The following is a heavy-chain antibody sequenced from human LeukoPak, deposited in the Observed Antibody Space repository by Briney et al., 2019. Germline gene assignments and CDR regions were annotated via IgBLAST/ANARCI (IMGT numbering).Heavy chain of an antibody. Sequence: SETLSLTCTVSGGSVSSSSYYWGWIRQPPGKGLEWIGSIYYSGSTYYNPSLKSRVTISVDTSKNQFSLKLSSVTAADTAVYYCARGSIAARRGFDYWGQGTLVTVSS. CDR1: GGSVSSSSYY. J-gene: IGHJ4*02. CDR2: IYYSGST. V-gene: IGHV4-39*07. D-gene: IGHD6-6*01. CDR3: ARGSIAARRGFDY.